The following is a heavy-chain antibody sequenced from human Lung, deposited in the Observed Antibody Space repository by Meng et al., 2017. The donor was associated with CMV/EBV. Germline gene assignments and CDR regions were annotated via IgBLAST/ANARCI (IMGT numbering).Heavy chain of an antibody. Sequence: GESLKISCAASGFTFSSYSMNWVRQAPGKGLEWVSYISSSSSTIYYADSVKGRFTISRDNAKNSLYLQMNSLRVEDTAVYYCARVENYDFWSGYYSFPYYFDYWGQGTXVTVSS. D-gene: IGHD3-3*01. V-gene: IGHV3-48*04. CDR1: GFTFSSYS. CDR3: ARVENYDFWSGYYSFPYYFDY. J-gene: IGHJ4*02. CDR2: ISSSSSTI.